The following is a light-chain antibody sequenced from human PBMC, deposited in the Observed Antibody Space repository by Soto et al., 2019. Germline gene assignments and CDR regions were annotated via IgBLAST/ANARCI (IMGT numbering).Light chain of an antibody. CDR2: GAS. V-gene: IGKV3-20*01. Sequence: EIVLTQSPGTLSLSPGERATLSCRASQSVSSSYLAWYQQKPGQAPRLLIYGASSRATGIPDRFSGSGSGTDFPLTISTLEPEDFAVYYFQQYRSSPVTFGPGTKVHIK. CDR3: QQYRSSPVT. J-gene: IGKJ3*01. CDR1: QSVSSSY.